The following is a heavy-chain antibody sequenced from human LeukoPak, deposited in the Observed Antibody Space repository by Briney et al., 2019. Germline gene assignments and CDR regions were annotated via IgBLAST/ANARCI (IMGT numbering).Heavy chain of an antibody. V-gene: IGHV3-15*01. CDR1: GFTFKNAW. CDR2: INTESDGGTA. CDR3: ASGGSIFDY. J-gene: IGHJ4*02. Sequence: GGSLRLSCLVSGFTFKNAWMSWVRQAPGKGLEWVGRINTESDGGTADFAAPVKGRFTISRDDSKSTLYLQMNSPKTEDTAVYYCASGGSIFDYWAQGTLVTVSS. D-gene: IGHD3-10*01.